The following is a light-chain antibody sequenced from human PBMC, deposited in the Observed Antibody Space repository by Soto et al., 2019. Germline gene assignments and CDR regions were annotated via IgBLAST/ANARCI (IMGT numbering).Light chain of an antibody. CDR3: QHYNSYPYT. V-gene: IGKV1-5*01. Sequence: DIQMTQSPSTLSASVGDRVTITCRASQSISTWLAWFQQKPGKAPDLLIYDASRLESGVPSRFSGSGSGTEFTLTISSLQPDDFATYYCQHYNSYPYTFGQGTKVEIK. J-gene: IGKJ2*01. CDR1: QSISTW. CDR2: DAS.